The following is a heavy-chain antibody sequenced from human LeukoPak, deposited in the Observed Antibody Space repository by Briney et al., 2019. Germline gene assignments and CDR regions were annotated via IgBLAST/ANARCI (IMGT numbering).Heavy chain of an antibody. J-gene: IGHJ6*03. CDR2: IIPIFGTA. Sequence: RASVKVSCKGSGGTFSSYAISWVRQAPGQGLEWMGGIIPIFGTANYAQKFQGRVTITADESTSTAYMELSSLRSEDTAVYYCASAYYYGSGSYQGGRRYYYYYMDVWGKGTTVTVSS. V-gene: IGHV1-69*13. CDR1: GGTFSSYA. D-gene: IGHD3-10*01. CDR3: ASAYYYGSGSYQGGRRYYYYYMDV.